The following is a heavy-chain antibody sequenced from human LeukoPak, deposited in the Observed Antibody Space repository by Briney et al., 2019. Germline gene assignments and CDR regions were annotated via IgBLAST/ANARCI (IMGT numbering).Heavy chain of an antibody. V-gene: IGHV1-69*13. CDR1: GGTFDRYT. CDR2: IIPIFGTV. D-gene: IGHD3-16*01. J-gene: IGHJ4*02. Sequence: GASVKVSCKASGGTFDRYTISWVRQAPGQGLEWMGGIIPIFGTVNYAQKFQGRVTITADESTGTAYMELRSLRSEDTAVYYCAREGGYYLDYWGQGTLVTVSS. CDR3: AREGGYYLDY.